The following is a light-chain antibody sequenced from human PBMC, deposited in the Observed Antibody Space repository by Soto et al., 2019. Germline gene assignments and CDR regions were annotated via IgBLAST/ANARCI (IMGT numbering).Light chain of an antibody. V-gene: IGLV4-69*01. CDR2: VNSDGSH. J-gene: IGLJ2*01. CDR3: QTWGTGVV. Sequence: QTVVTQSPSASASLGASVKLTCTLNRGHSTYAIAWHQQQPEKGPRYLMKVNSDGSHDKGDGIPDRFSGSSSGAERYLTISSLQSEDEADYYCQTWGTGVVFGGGTQLTVL. CDR1: RGHSTYA.